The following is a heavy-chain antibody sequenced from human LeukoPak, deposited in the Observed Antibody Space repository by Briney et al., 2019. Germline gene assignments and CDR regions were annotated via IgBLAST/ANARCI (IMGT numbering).Heavy chain of an antibody. V-gene: IGHV4-61*02. CDR3: ASLWPFDY. Sequence: SQTLSLTCTVSGGSISSGSYYWSWIRQPAGKGLEWIGRIYTSGSTNYNPSLKSRVTISVDKSQNQFSLKLTSVTAADTAVYYCASLWPFDYWGQGTLVTVSS. J-gene: IGHJ4*02. D-gene: IGHD3-10*01. CDR2: IYTSGST. CDR1: GGSISSGSYY.